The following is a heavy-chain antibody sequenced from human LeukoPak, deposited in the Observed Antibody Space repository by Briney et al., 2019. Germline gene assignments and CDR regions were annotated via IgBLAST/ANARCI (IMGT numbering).Heavy chain of an antibody. CDR2: ISSSSSYI. D-gene: IGHD6-13*01. J-gene: IGHJ4*02. CDR1: GFTFSSYS. V-gene: IGHV3-21*01. CDR3: ARDQGSSSCFDY. Sequence: GGSLRLSCAASGFTFSSYSMNWVRQAPGKGLEWVSSISSSSSYIYYADSVKGRFTISRDNAKNSLYLQMSSLRAEDTAVYYCARDQGSSSCFDYWGQGTLVTVSS.